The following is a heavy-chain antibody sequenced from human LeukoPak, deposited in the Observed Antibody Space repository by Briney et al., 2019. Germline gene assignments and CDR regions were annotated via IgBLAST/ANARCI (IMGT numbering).Heavy chain of an antibody. CDR2: IYSGGST. CDR1: GFTVSSNY. V-gene: IGHV3-53*01. D-gene: IGHD3-22*01. J-gene: IGHJ4*02. Sequence: GGSLRLSCAASGFTVSSNYMSWVRQAPGKGLEWVSVIYSGGSTYYADSVKGRFTISRDNSKNTLYLQMNSLRAEDTAVYYCARENDSSGYPAYYFDYWGQGTLVTVSS. CDR3: ARENDSSGYPAYYFDY.